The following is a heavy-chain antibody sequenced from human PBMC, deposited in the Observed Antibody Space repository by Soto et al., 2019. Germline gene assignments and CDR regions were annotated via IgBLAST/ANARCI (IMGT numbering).Heavy chain of an antibody. CDR2: VYTSGST. CDR1: GVSMSSYY. Sequence: PSGSLSLTCSVSGVSMSSYYWSWIRQPAGKGLEWIGRVYTSGSTNYNPSLKSRVTMSVDTSKNQLSLKLSSVTAADTAVYYCARDRYYYGSGSYYEEDAFDIWGRGTMVTVSS. V-gene: IGHV4-4*07. D-gene: IGHD3-10*01. J-gene: IGHJ3*02. CDR3: ARDRYYYGSGSYYEEDAFDI.